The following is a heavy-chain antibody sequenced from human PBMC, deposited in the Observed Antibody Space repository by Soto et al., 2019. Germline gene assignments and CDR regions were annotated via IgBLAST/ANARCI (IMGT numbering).Heavy chain of an antibody. CDR3: AREPSKASAFDI. V-gene: IGHV4-59*01. CDR2: IYYSGST. D-gene: IGHD6-6*01. CDR1: GFTFSYYY. Sequence: GSLILSCAASGFTFSYYYWSWIRQPPGKGLEWIGYIYYSGSTNYNPSLKSRVTISVDTSKNQFSLKLSSVTAADTAVYYCAREPSKASAFDIWGQGTMVTVSS. J-gene: IGHJ3*02.